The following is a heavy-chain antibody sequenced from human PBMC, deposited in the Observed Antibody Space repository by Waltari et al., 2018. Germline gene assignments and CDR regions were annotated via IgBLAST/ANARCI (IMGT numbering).Heavy chain of an antibody. V-gene: IGHV1-18*04. CDR3: GRVALGSGFGPYFYYGMDV. CDR2: ISAYNGIT. Sequence: QVQLVQSGAEVEKPGASVRVSCRASGYTFTNYGISWVRPVPGQGLEWMGWISAYNGITNYAQRLQGRVTLTTDTSTSTAYLDLRSLKSDDTAIYYCGRVALGSGFGPYFYYGMDVWGQGTTVTVSS. CDR1: GYTFTNYG. D-gene: IGHD6-19*01. J-gene: IGHJ6*02.